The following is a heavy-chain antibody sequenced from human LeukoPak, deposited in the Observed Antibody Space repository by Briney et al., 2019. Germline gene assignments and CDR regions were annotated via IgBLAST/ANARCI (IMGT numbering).Heavy chain of an antibody. V-gene: IGHV3-20*04. Sequence: GGSLRLSCAASGFTFDDYGMSWVRQAPGKGLEWVSGINWNGGSTGCADSVKGRFTISRDNAKNSLYLQMYSLRAEDTAVYYCARADSAMVYDYYMDVWGKGTTVTISS. D-gene: IGHD5-18*01. J-gene: IGHJ6*03. CDR2: INWNGGST. CDR1: GFTFDDYG. CDR3: ARADSAMVYDYYMDV.